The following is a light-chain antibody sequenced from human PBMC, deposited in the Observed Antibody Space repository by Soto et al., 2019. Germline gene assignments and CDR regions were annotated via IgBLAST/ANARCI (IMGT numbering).Light chain of an antibody. Sequence: QAVVTQPPSVSAAPGQKVTISCSGSSSNIGNNYVSWYQQLPGTAPKLLIYGNNERPSGIPDRFSGSKSGTSATLGITGLQTGDEADYYCGTWDGSLSAVVFGGRTQLTVL. V-gene: IGLV1-51*01. J-gene: IGLJ2*01. CDR1: SSNIGNNY. CDR2: GNN. CDR3: GTWDGSLSAVV.